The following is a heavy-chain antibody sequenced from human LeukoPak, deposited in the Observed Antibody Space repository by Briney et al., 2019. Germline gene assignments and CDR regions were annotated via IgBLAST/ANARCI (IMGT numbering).Heavy chain of an antibody. J-gene: IGHJ5*02. V-gene: IGHV3-64*01. Sequence: GGSLRLSCVASGFTFSSYAMHWVRQAPGKGLEYVSAISSNGGSTYYANSVKGRFTISRDNSKNTLYLQMGSLRAEDMAVYYCARGGADYYDSSGYYSGWFDPWGQGTLVTVSS. D-gene: IGHD3-22*01. CDR3: ARGGADYYDSSGYYSGWFDP. CDR1: GFTFSSYA. CDR2: ISSNGGST.